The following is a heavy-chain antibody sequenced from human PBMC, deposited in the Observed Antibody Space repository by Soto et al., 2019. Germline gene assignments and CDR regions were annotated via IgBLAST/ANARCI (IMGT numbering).Heavy chain of an antibody. D-gene: IGHD3-9*01. J-gene: IGHJ4*02. CDR3: GREFD. CDR1: GFTFSTYA. V-gene: IGHV3-48*01. CDR2: INKNGSAK. Sequence: GGSLRLSCAASGFTFSTYAMNWVRQAPGKGLEWVSYINKNGSAKYYAVSVKGRFTISRDNSKDTLYLQMNSRRAEDTAVYYCGREFDWGQGILVTVSS.